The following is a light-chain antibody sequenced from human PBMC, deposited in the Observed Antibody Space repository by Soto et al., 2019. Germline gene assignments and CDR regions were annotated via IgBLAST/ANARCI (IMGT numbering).Light chain of an antibody. J-gene: IGKJ1*01. CDR1: QDISED. CDR3: LQNHNYPRT. V-gene: IGKV1-6*01. Sequence: AIQMTQSPSSLSASVGDRVTITCRASQDISEDVGWYQQSPGQAPKLLISGASRLQSGVPSRFSGSGSGAAFTLTITSLRPEDSATYYCLQNHNYPRTFGQGTKVEI. CDR2: GAS.